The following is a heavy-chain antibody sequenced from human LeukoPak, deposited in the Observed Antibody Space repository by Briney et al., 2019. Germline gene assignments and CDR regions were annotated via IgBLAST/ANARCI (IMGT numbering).Heavy chain of an antibody. CDR3: AKDPEQLIGYCSGGTCSLRY. CDR2: ISGSGTST. D-gene: IGHD2-15*01. CDR1: GFTFSTFA. J-gene: IGHJ4*02. Sequence: GGSLRLSCAASGFTFSTFAMSWVRQALGKGLEWVSTISGSGTSTYFADPVKGRFTISRDNSKNTLYLQMNSLRAEDTAVYYCAKDPEQLIGYCSGGTCSLRYWGQGTLVTVSS. V-gene: IGHV3-23*01.